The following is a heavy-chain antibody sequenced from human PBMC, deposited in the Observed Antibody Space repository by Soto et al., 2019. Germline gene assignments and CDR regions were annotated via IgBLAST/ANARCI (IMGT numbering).Heavy chain of an antibody. Sequence: QVQLVESGGGVVQPGRSLRLSCAASGFTFSSYGMHWVRQAPGKGLEWVAVIWYDGSNKYYADSVKGRFIISRDNSKNTLYLQMNSLRAEDTAVYYCARDSRWYYDFWSGYLPFDAFDIWGQGTMVTVSS. J-gene: IGHJ3*02. V-gene: IGHV3-33*01. CDR3: ARDSRWYYDFWSGYLPFDAFDI. CDR1: GFTFSSYG. CDR2: IWYDGSNK. D-gene: IGHD3-3*01.